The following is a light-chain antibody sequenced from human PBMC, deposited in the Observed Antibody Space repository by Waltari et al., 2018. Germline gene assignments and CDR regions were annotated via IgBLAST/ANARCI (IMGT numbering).Light chain of an antibody. V-gene: IGLV2-11*01. J-gene: IGLJ1*01. Sequence: QSALTQPRSVSGSPGQSVTISCTGTSSDVGGYNYVSWYQQHPGKAPKLMIYDVSKRPSGVPDRFSGSKSVNTASLTISGLQAEDEAAYYCCSYAGSYPSYVFGTGTKVTVL. CDR2: DVS. CDR1: SSDVGGYNY. CDR3: CSYAGSYPSYV.